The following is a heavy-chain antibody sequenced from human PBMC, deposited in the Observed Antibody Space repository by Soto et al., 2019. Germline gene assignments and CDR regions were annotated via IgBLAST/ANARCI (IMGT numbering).Heavy chain of an antibody. J-gene: IGHJ4*02. CDR2: TNHSGST. D-gene: IGHD2-21*01. CDR1: GGSFRGYY. CDR3: AREKIPGLFDY. Sequence: PXXTLSLTFAVYGGSFRGYYWTWIRQPPGTGLEWIGETNHSGSTNYTPSLKSRFTISVDTSKNQFSLKLTSVTAADTVVYYCAREKIPGLFDYWGKGTLVTVSS. V-gene: IGHV4-34*01.